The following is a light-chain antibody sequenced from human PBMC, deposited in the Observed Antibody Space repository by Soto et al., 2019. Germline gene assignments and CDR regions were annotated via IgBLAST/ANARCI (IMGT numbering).Light chain of an antibody. CDR2: GAS. CDR1: QSIAIS. J-gene: IGKJ1*01. V-gene: IGKV3-15*01. Sequence: EIVLTQSPASLSVSPGERATLSCRASQSIAISLAWYQQKPGLAPRLLIYGASTRATGIPARFSGSGSGTEFTLTINGLQSEDFPVYYCHQYNDWWTFGQGTKVEIK. CDR3: HQYNDWWT.